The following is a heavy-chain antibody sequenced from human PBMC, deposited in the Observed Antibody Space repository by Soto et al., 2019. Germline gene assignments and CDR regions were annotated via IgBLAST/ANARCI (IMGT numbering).Heavy chain of an antibody. J-gene: IGHJ3*02. CDR2: IYSGGST. CDR1: GFTVSSNY. V-gene: IGHV3-66*01. CDR3: ASDLYHDAFDI. Sequence: LRLSCAASGFTVSSNYMSWVRQAPGKGLEWVSVIYSGGSTYYADSVKGRFTISRDNSKNTLYLQMNSLRAEDTAVYYCASDLYHDAFDIWGQGTMVTVSS. D-gene: IGHD2-8*01.